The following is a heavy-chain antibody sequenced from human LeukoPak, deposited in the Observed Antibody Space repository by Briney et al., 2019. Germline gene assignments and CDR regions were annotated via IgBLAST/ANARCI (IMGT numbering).Heavy chain of an antibody. V-gene: IGHV3-11*04. D-gene: IGHD1-1*01. CDR1: GFHFSDYY. J-gene: IGHJ6*03. CDR2: ISSSGSTI. CDR3: ARAASGTTGPYYYYYYMDL. Sequence: GGSLRLSCAASGFHFSDYYMSGIRQAPGKGLEWVSYISSSGSTIYYADSVKGRFTISRDNAKNSLYLQMNSLRAEDTAVYYCARAASGTTGPYYYYYYMDLWGKGPRVTVSS.